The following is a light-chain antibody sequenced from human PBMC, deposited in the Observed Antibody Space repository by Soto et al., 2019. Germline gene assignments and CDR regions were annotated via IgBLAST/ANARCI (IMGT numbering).Light chain of an antibody. V-gene: IGKV1-5*01. J-gene: IGKJ1*01. Sequence: DIQMTQSPSTLSASVGDGVTITCRASQSIGTWLAWYQQKPGKAPKVLIYDVASLKSGVPSRFSGSASATEITLTMRSLQPDDFATYYCQKYKSFWTFGQGTKVDIK. CDR3: QKYKSFWT. CDR2: DVA. CDR1: QSIGTW.